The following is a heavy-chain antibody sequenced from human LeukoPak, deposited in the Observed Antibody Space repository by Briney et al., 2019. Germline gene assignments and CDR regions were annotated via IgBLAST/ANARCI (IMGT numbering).Heavy chain of an antibody. J-gene: IGHJ3*02. V-gene: IGHV4-38-2*02. CDR3: ARQKTSSYFDVLTGYYNKEDTFDI. CDR1: GYSISNGYY. D-gene: IGHD3-9*01. Sequence: TSETLSLTCNVSGYSISNGYYWGWIRQPPGKGLEWIGSIYQSGSPSWIYYSGSTSYNPSLKSRVTISVDTSKNQFSLKLNSVTAADTAVYYCARQKTSSYFDVLTGYYNKEDTFDIWGQGTMVTVSS. CDR2: IYQSGSP.